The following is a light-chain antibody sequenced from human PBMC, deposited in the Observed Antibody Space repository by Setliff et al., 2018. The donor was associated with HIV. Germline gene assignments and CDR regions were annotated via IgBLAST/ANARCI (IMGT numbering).Light chain of an antibody. CDR3: SSYAGSSTYV. J-gene: IGLJ1*01. CDR2: DVS. V-gene: IGLV2-14*03. Sequence: QSVLTQPASVSGSPGQSITISCTGTSSDVGGYNYVSWYQQHPGKAPKLMIYDVSNWPSGVSYCFSGSKSGNTASLTISGLQAEDEADYYCSSYAGSSTYVFGTGTKVTVL. CDR1: SSDVGGYNY.